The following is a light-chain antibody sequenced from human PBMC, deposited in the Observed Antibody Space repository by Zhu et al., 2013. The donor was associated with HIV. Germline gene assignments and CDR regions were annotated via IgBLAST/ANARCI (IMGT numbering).Light chain of an antibody. V-gene: IGKV1-5*03. CDR1: QSISNL. CDR2: KAS. CDR3: QQYYTSWT. J-gene: IGKJ1*01. Sequence: DIQLTQSPSTLATSVGDRVIITCRASQSISNLLAWYQQKSGKAPRLLIYKASTLETGVPSRFSGSGSGTEFTLTISSLQPDDFTTYYCQQYYTSWTFGQGTNGRNQT.